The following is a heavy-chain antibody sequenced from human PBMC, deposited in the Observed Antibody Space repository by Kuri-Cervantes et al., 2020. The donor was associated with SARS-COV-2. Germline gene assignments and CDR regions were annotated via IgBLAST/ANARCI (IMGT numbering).Heavy chain of an antibody. CDR1: GYTFTGYY. CDR3: ARGKEMATETTLDY. CDR2: ISAYNGNT. J-gene: IGHJ4*02. D-gene: IGHD5-24*01. V-gene: IGHV1-2*02. Sequence: ASVKVSCKASGYTFTGYYMHWVRQAPGQGLEWMGWISAYNGNTNYAQKVQGRVTMTRDTSISTAYMELRSLRSDDTAVYYCARGKEMATETTLDYWGQGTLVTVSS.